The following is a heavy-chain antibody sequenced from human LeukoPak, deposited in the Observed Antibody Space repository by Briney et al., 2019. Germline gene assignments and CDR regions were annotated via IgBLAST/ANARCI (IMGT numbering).Heavy chain of an antibody. CDR3: ARADRSGTYNFDH. J-gene: IGHJ4*02. CDR1: GFTFSSYS. V-gene: IGHV3-48*02. CDR2: ISGTSRTI. D-gene: IGHD1-26*01. Sequence: GGSLRLSCAASGFTFSSYSMNWVRQAPGKGLEWVSYISGTSRTIYYADSVKGRFTISRDNAKNSLSLQMNSLRDEDTAVYYCARADRSGTYNFDHWGQGTLVTVSS.